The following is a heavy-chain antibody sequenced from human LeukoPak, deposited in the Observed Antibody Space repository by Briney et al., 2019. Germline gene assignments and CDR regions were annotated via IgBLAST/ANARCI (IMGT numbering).Heavy chain of an antibody. CDR3: AKGPSRRDSSWYGSYYYYGMDV. Sequence: GGSLRLSCAASGFTFDDYAMHWVRQAPGKGLEWVSGISWNSGSIGYADSVKGRFTISRDNAKNSLYLQMNSLRAEDTALHYCAKGPSRRDSSWYGSYYYYGMDVWGQGTTVTVSS. J-gene: IGHJ6*02. CDR2: ISWNSGSI. D-gene: IGHD6-13*01. CDR1: GFTFDDYA. V-gene: IGHV3-9*01.